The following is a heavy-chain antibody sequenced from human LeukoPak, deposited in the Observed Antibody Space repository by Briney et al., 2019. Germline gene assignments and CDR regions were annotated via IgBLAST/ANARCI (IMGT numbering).Heavy chain of an antibody. Sequence: SSETLSLTCAVYGGSFSGYYRSWIRQPPGKGLEWIGEINHSGSTNYNPSLKSRVTISVDTSKNQFSLKLSSVTAADTAVYYCAVVETPTRFDYWGQGTLVTVSS. CDR2: INHSGST. J-gene: IGHJ4*02. CDR1: GGSFSGYY. D-gene: IGHD2-2*01. V-gene: IGHV4-34*01. CDR3: AVVETPTRFDY.